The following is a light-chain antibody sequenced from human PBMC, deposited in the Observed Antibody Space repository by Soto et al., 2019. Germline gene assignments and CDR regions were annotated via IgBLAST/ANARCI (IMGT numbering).Light chain of an antibody. CDR3: QQTYITPYT. V-gene: IGKV1-39*01. Sequence: DIQMTQSPSSLSASVGDRVTITCRASQPINGYLNWYQQKPGKAPSLLIYATSTLQSGAPSRFSGGGSGTDFTLTISSLQLEDFATFYCQQTYITPYTFGPGTKLEVK. CDR1: QPINGY. J-gene: IGKJ2*01. CDR2: ATS.